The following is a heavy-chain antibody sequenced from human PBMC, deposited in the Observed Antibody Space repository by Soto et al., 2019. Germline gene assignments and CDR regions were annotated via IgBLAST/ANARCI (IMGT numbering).Heavy chain of an antibody. CDR2: IIPIFGPA. V-gene: IGHV1-69*13. CDR3: ATGSFTSTGGRIGYHYNAMDV. D-gene: IGHD1-1*01. J-gene: IGHJ6*02. Sequence: SVKVSCKSSGGTFSSHSINWVRQAPGQGLEWMGGIIPIFGPANFAKKFQGRVTITADESTTTAYMELSTLTSEDPAVYYCATGSFTSTGGRIGYHYNAMDVWGQGTTVTVSS. CDR1: GGTFSSHS.